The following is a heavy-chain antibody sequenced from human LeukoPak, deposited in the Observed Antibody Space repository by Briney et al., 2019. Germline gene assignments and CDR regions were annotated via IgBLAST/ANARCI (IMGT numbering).Heavy chain of an antibody. D-gene: IGHD4-17*01. V-gene: IGHV3-30*18. Sequence: PGGSLRLSCAASGFTFSSYGMHWVRQAPGKGLEWVAVISYDGSNKYYADSVKGRFTISRDNSKNTLYLQMNSLRAEDTAVYYCAKDNGLVYGDYGRIDYWGQGTLVTVSS. J-gene: IGHJ4*02. CDR3: AKDNGLVYGDYGRIDY. CDR2: ISYDGSNK. CDR1: GFTFSSYG.